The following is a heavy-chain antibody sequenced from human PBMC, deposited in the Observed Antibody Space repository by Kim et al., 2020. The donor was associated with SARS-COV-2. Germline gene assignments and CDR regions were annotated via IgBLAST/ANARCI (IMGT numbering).Heavy chain of an antibody. CDR1: AFDFSLYE. V-gene: IGHV3-48*03. J-gene: IGHJ3*01. Sequence: GGSLRLSCVVSAFDFSLYEMNWIRQAPGKGLEWISYITTTGTTKYYSDSVKGRFSISRDNAGNSLYLQMNSLKAEDTGLYYCARNARYCSGNSCYSGNGYDVWAKGPWSPSLQ. D-gene: IGHD3-10*01. CDR3: ARNARYCSGNSCYSGNGYDV. CDR2: ITTTGTTK.